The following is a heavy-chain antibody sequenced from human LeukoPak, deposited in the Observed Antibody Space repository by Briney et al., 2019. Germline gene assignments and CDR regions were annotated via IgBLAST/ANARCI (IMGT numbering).Heavy chain of an antibody. CDR3: ARDSLYAVVVTAMVPYFHY. CDR1: EFSVGSNY. Sequence: GGSLRLSCAASEFSVGSNYMTWVRQAPGKGLEWVSLIYSGGSTYYADSVKGRFTISRDNSKNTLYLQVDSLRAEDTAVYYCARDSLYAVVVTAMVPYFHYWGQGTLVTVSS. CDR2: IYSGGST. J-gene: IGHJ4*02. D-gene: IGHD2-21*02. V-gene: IGHV3-66*01.